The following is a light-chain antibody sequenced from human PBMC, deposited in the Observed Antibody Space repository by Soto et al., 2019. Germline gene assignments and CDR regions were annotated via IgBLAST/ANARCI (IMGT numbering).Light chain of an antibody. Sequence: EIVMTQSPATLSVSPGERATLSCSASQSLTSNLAWYQLKPGQAPRLLIYGASTRATGIPARFSGSGSGTQFTLTISILQSEDFAVYYCQQYHNWPPSWTFGQGTKVEIK. J-gene: IGKJ1*01. CDR1: QSLTSN. V-gene: IGKV3-15*01. CDR2: GAS. CDR3: QQYHNWPPSWT.